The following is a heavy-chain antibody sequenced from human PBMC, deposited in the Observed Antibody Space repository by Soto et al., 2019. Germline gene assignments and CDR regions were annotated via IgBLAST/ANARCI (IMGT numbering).Heavy chain of an antibody. D-gene: IGHD1-26*01. CDR3: ARGPLRIQTWEEGFDV. CDR2: ISFDGTEK. J-gene: IGHJ3*01. Sequence: GPLLLSCFVYGFTFSDYAMDGVRQTPGQRLEWVSAISFDGTEKHYADSVKGRVTISRDNTRNTLFLQINSLTTDDTAVYYCARGPLRIQTWEEGFDVWGKGTLVTV. V-gene: IGHV3-30-3*01. CDR1: GFTFSDYA.